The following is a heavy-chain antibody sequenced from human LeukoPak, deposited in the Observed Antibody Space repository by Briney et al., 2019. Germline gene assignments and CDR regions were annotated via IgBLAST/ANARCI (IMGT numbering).Heavy chain of an antibody. CDR2: ISYDGSNK. V-gene: IGHV3-30*18. D-gene: IGHD2-15*01. Sequence: PGGSLRLSCAASGFTFSSYGMHWVRQAPGKELEWVAVISYDGSNKYYADSVKGRFTISRDNSKNTLYLQMNSLRAEDTAVYYCAKGSASSDAFDIWGQGTMVTVSS. CDR1: GFTFSSYG. CDR3: AKGSASSDAFDI. J-gene: IGHJ3*02.